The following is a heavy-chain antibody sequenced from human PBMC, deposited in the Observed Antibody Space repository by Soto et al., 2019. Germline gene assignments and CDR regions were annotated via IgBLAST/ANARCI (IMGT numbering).Heavy chain of an antibody. CDR1: GFTFGDYA. Sequence: GGSLRLSCTASGFTFGDYAMSWFRQAPGKGLEWVGFIRSKAYGGTTEYAASVKGRFTISRDDSKSIAYLQMNSLKTEDTAVYYCTSRYCSGGSCYFNYYFDYWGQGTLVTVSS. V-gene: IGHV3-49*03. J-gene: IGHJ4*02. CDR3: TSRYCSGGSCYFNYYFDY. D-gene: IGHD2-15*01. CDR2: IRSKAYGGTT.